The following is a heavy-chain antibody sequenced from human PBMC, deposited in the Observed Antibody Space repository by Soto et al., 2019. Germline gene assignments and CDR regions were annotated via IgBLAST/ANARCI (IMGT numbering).Heavy chain of an antibody. Sequence: QVQLVQSGAELKKPGASVKVSCKASGYTFSNYDMNWVRQATGQGPEWIGWVNPNNGATGYAQKFQGRVTLPTDISTTPAYTELTSLRSEDAPIYSCAKVTRKGSTPAFAYWGQATLITGSS. V-gene: IGHV1-8*01. CDR2: VNPNNGAT. D-gene: IGHD2-2*01. J-gene: IGHJ4*02. CDR3: AKVTRKGSTPAFAY. CDR1: GYTFSNYD.